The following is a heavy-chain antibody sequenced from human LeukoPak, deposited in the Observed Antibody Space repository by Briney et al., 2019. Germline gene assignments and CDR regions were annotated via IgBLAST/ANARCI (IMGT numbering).Heavy chain of an antibody. CDR2: IYTSGST. V-gene: IGHV4-61*02. CDR1: GGSISSGSYY. J-gene: IGHJ3*02. D-gene: IGHD2-8*01. CDR3: ARDRMDTRGAFDI. Sequence: NPSETLSLTCTVSGGSISSGSYYWSWIRQPAGKGLEWIGRIYTSGSTNYNPSLKSRVTISVDTSKNQFSLKLSSVTAADTAAYYCARDRMDTRGAFDIWGQGTMVTVSS.